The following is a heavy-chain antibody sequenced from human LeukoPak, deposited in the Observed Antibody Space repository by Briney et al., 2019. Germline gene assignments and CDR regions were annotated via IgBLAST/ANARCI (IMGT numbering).Heavy chain of an antibody. CDR2: IKQDGSNK. V-gene: IGHV3-7*01. CDR1: GFTFSSYW. Sequence: GGSLRLSCAASGFTFSSYWMSWVRQAPGKGLEWVANIKQDGSNKYYADSLKGRFTISRDNSKNTLYLQMNSLRAEDTAVYYCAKGTPSMDIVATRNYYFDYWGQGTLVTVSS. D-gene: IGHD5-12*01. J-gene: IGHJ4*02. CDR3: AKGTPSMDIVATRNYYFDY.